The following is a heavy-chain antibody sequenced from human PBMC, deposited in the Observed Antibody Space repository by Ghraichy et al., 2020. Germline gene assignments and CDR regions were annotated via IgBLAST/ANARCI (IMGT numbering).Heavy chain of an antibody. CDR2: IYYSGST. CDR3: ARNLGDSSGYFWFDP. J-gene: IGHJ5*02. CDR1: GGSISSSSYY. V-gene: IGHV4-39*01. D-gene: IGHD3-22*01. Sequence: SETLSLTCTVSGGSISSSSYYWGWIRQPPGKGLEWIGSIYYSGSTYYNPSLKSRVTISVDTSKNQFSLKLSSVTAADTAVYYCARNLGDSSGYFWFDPLGQGTLVTVSS.